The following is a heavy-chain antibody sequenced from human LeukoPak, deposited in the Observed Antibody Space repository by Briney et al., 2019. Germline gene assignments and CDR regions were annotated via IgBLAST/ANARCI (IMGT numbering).Heavy chain of an antibody. V-gene: IGHV4-30-2*01. CDR3: ARGPEVGLTYYYDSSGYYFEP. Sequence: SETLSLTCAVSGGSISSGGYSWSWIRQPPGKGLEWIGYIYHSGSTYYNPSLKSRVTISVDRSKNRFSLKLSSVTAADTAVYYCARGPEVGLTYYYDSSGYYFEPWGQGTLVTVSS. J-gene: IGHJ4*02. CDR1: GGSISSGGYS. D-gene: IGHD3-22*01. CDR2: IYHSGST.